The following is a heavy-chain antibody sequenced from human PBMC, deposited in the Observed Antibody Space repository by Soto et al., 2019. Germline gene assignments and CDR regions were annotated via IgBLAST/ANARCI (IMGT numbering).Heavy chain of an antibody. CDR3: ARGGYYDSSGARNYYYYGMNV. J-gene: IGHJ6*02. CDR2: ISAYDGKT. V-gene: IGHV1-18*01. D-gene: IGHD3-22*01. CDR1: GYRFTSYG. Sequence: QAQLVQSGAEVKRPGASVKVSCRASGYRFTSYGINWVRQAPGQGLEWLGWISAYDGKTNYAQILQGRVSMTTDTSANTAYMELRSLRADDTAMYYCARGGYYDSSGARNYYYYGMNVWGQGTTVTVSS.